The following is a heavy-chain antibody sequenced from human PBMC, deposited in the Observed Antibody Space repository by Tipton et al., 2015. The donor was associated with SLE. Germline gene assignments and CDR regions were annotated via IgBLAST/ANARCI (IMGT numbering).Heavy chain of an antibody. CDR2: ISWNSGSI. J-gene: IGHJ4*02. CDR3: AKDPYGVPTGADY. Sequence: SLRLSCAASGFTFDDYAMHWVRQAPGKGLEWVSGISWNSGSIGYADSVKGRFTISRDNAKNSLYLQMNSLRAEDTALYYCAKDPYGVPTGADYWGQGTLVTVSS. D-gene: IGHD4-17*01. CDR1: GFTFDDYA. V-gene: IGHV3-9*01.